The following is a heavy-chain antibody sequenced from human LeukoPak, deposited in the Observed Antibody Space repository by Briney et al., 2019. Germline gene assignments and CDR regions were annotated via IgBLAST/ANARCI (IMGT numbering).Heavy chain of an antibody. Sequence: GGSLRLSCAASGFSFSSYWMSWVRLAPGKGLEWVANIKQDGSEKYYVDSVKGRFTISRDNAKNSLCLQMNSLRAEDTAVYYCARSYLKMASASWGQGTLVTVSS. CDR2: IKQDGSEK. V-gene: IGHV3-7*01. CDR3: ARSYLKMASAS. J-gene: IGHJ5*02. CDR1: GFSFSSYW. D-gene: IGHD3-10*01.